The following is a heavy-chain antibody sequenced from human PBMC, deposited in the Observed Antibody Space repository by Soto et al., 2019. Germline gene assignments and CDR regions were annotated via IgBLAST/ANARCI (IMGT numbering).Heavy chain of an antibody. Sequence: EVQLVESGGGLVQPGGSLRHSCAASGFTFSRYWMHWVRQAPGKGLVWVSRINSDGSSTSYADSVKGRFTISRDNAKNTLYVQMNSLRAEDTAVYYCARGGIAVVKGSFDSWGQGTLVTVSS. CDR2: INSDGSST. D-gene: IGHD3-22*01. CDR3: ARGGIAVVKGSFDS. J-gene: IGHJ4*02. V-gene: IGHV3-74*01. CDR1: GFTFSRYW.